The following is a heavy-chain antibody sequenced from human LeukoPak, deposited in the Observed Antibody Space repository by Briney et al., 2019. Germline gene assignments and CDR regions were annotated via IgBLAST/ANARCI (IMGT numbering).Heavy chain of an antibody. D-gene: IGHD5-12*01. Sequence: GGSLRLSCAASGFTFSSYAMSWVRQAPGKGLEWVSVISGSGGRTYYADSVKGRFTISRDNSKNTLYLQMNSLRGEDTAVYYCAKDLGYSGYDPLDHWGQGTLVTVSS. J-gene: IGHJ4*02. V-gene: IGHV3-23*01. CDR2: ISGSGGRT. CDR1: GFTFSSYA. CDR3: AKDLGYSGYDPLDH.